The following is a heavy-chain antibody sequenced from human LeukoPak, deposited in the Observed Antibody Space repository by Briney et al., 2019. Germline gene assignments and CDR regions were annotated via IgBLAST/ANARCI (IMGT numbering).Heavy chain of an antibody. CDR3: ARGTGYYYDSSGYWNY. CDR1: GGSFSGYY. J-gene: IGHJ4*02. D-gene: IGHD3-22*01. CDR2: INHSGST. V-gene: IGHV4-34*01. Sequence: SETLSLTCAVYGGSFSGYYWSWIRQPPGKGLEWIGEINHSGSTNYNPSLKSRVTISVDTSKNQFSLKLSSVTAADTAVYYCARGTGYYYDSSGYWNYWGQGTLVTVSS.